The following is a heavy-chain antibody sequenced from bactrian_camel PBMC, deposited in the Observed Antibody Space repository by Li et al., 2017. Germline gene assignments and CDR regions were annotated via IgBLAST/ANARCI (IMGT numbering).Heavy chain of an antibody. Sequence: QLVESGGGSVQAGGSLKLSSAASGYTVSSVCMGWFRQAPGKEREGVAAIRRDDLTAYTDSVKGRFTISKDNAGYSLFLHMTNLKPEDIAMYYCAASASFILTPRFYRFESSDYPYRGQGTQVTVS. V-gene: IGHV3S55*01. J-gene: IGHJ4*01. CDR3: AASASFILTPRFYRFESSDYPY. CDR1: GYTVSSVC. D-gene: IGHD4*01. CDR2: IRRDDLT.